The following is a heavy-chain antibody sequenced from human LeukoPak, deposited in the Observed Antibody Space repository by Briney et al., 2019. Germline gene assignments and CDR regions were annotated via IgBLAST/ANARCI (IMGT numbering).Heavy chain of an antibody. J-gene: IGHJ5*02. CDR2: IYDSGST. CDR1: GGSVNSGNYC. CDR3: ARAPEVYDSTSYGGGWLDP. Sequence: SDTLSLTCTVSGGSVNSGNYCWSWIRQPPGKGLEWIGYIYDSGSTKYNPSLKSRVTISEDTSKNQFSLKLRFVTAADTAVYYCARAPEVYDSTSYGGGWLDPWGQGIRVTVSS. V-gene: IGHV4-61*01. D-gene: IGHD3-22*01.